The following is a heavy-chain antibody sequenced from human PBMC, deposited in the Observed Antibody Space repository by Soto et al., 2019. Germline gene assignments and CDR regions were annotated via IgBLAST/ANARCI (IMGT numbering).Heavy chain of an antibody. CDR1: GYTFTSYY. J-gene: IGHJ5*02. CDR2: INPSGGST. D-gene: IGHD3-3*01. Sequence: GASVKVSCKASGYTFTSYYMHWVRQAPGQGLEWMGIINPSGGSTSYAQKFQGRVTMTRDTSTSTVYMELSSLRSEDTAVYYCARDFWSGYEYNWFDPWGQGTLVTVSS. CDR3: ARDFWSGYEYNWFDP. V-gene: IGHV1-46*01.